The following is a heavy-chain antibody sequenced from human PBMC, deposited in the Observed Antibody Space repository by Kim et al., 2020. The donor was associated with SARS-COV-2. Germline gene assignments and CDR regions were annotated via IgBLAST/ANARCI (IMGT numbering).Heavy chain of an antibody. CDR3: AKDNYYESSAYYGE. D-gene: IGHD3-22*01. J-gene: IGHJ4*02. Sequence: GGSLRLSCAASGFTFSSYGMHWVRQAPGKGLEWVAAISYDGSNKYYGDSVKGRFTVSRDNSKNTLYLQMNSLRAEDTAVYYCAKDNYYESSAYYGEWGQGTLVIVYS. CDR2: ISYDGSNK. CDR1: GFTFSSYG. V-gene: IGHV3-30*18.